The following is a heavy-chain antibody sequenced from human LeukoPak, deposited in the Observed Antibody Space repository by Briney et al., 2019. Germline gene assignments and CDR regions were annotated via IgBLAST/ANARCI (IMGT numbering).Heavy chain of an antibody. V-gene: IGHV4-34*01. J-gene: IGHJ4*02. CDR3: ARAAAGRSRFDY. Sequence: SETLSLTCAVYGVSFSGYYWSWLRQPPGKGLEWIGEINHSGSTNYNPSLKSRITISVDTYKNQFSLKLSSVTAADTAVYYCARAAAGRSRFDYWGQGTLVTVSS. CDR2: INHSGST. CDR1: GVSFSGYY. D-gene: IGHD6-13*01.